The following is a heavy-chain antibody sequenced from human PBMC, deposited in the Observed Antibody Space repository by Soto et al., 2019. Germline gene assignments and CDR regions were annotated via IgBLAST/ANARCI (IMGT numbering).Heavy chain of an antibody. CDR3: ARDWGDCSGGSCYPEDFYYYGMDV. V-gene: IGHV1-46*01. CDR2: INPSGGST. D-gene: IGHD2-15*01. Sequence: VASVKVSCKASGYTFTSYYMHWVRQAPGQGLEWMGIINPSGGSTSYAQKFQGRVTMTRDTSTSTVYMELSSLRSEDTAVYYCARDWGDCSGGSCYPEDFYYYGMDVWGQGTTVTVSS. J-gene: IGHJ6*02. CDR1: GYTFTSYY.